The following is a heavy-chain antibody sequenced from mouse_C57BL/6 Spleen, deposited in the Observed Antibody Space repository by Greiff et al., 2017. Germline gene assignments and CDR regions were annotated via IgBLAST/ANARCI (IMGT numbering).Heavy chain of an antibody. Sequence: VKLVESGAELVRPGASVTLSCKASGYTFTDYEMHWVKQTPVHGLEWIGAIDPETGGTAYNQKFKGKAILTADKSSSTAYMELRRLTSEDSAVYYCTRAGEGYSNCYSAYWGQGTTLTVSS. CDR3: TRAGEGYSNCYSAY. CDR2: IDPETGGT. V-gene: IGHV1-15*01. J-gene: IGHJ2*01. D-gene: IGHD2-5*01. CDR1: GYTFTDYE.